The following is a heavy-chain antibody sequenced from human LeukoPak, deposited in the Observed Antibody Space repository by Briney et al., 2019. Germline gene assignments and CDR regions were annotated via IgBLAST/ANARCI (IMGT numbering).Heavy chain of an antibody. CDR2: ITGSGGNI. D-gene: IGHD3-9*01. CDR1: GFIFSIYA. CDR3: AKWGDYDVLTGYYVSDY. V-gene: IGHV3-23*01. J-gene: IGHJ4*02. Sequence: GASLRLFCAASGFIFSIYAMSGARQPPGKGLEWVSAITGSGGNIYYADSVKGRFTISRDNSKNTVFLQMNSLRAEDTAVYYCAKWGDYDVLTGYYVSDYWGQGTLVTVSS.